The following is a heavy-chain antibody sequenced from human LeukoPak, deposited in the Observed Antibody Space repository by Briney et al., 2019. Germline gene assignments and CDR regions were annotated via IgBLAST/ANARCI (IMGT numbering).Heavy chain of an antibody. CDR2: ISGSGGST. J-gene: IGHJ4*02. Sequence: GGSLRLSCAASGFTFSSYAMSWVRQAPGKGLEWVSGISGSGGSTYHADSVEGRFTISRDNPKNTLYLQMNSLRVEDTAVYYCARDRAKVIATLMEWGQGTLVTVSS. CDR3: ARDRAKVIATLME. V-gene: IGHV3-23*01. CDR1: GFTFSSYA. D-gene: IGHD2-21*01.